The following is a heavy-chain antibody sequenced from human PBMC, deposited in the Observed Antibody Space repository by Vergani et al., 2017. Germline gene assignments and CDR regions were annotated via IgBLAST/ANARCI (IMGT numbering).Heavy chain of an antibody. J-gene: IGHJ5*02. CDR3: ARTMGEVLTAMGWFDP. Sequence: HVQLVQSGAEVKKPGSSVKVSCKASGGTFSSYAISWVRQAPGQGLEWMGGIIPIFGTATYAQKFQGRVTITADESTSTVYMELSSLRSEDTAVYYCARTMGEVLTAMGWFDPWGQGTLVTVSS. V-gene: IGHV1-69*01. CDR2: IIPIFGTA. CDR1: GGTFSSYA. D-gene: IGHD2-2*01.